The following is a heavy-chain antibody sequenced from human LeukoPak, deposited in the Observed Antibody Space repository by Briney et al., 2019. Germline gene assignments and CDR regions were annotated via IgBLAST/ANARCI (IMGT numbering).Heavy chain of an antibody. V-gene: IGHV3-23*01. D-gene: IGHD3-10*01. J-gene: IGHJ4*02. CDR1: GFTFSSYA. Sequence: GGSLRLSCAASGFTFSSYAMSWVRQAPGKGLEWVSAISGSGGSTYYADSVKGRFTISRDNSKNTLYLQMNSLRAEDTAVYYCAKYGSGGYYYPTFDYWGQGTLVTVSS. CDR2: ISGSGGST. CDR3: AKYGSGGYYYPTFDY.